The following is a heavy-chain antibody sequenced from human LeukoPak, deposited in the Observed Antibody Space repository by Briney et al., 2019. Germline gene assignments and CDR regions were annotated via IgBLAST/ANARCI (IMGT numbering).Heavy chain of an antibody. J-gene: IGHJ6*03. CDR2: INHLGSA. D-gene: IGHD2-2*01. CDR1: GYSITSTSF. Sequence: PSETLSLTCSVSGYSITSTSFWAWIRQTPGKGLEWIGSINHLGSAYYNPSLESRVTISVDTSKNHFSLNLKSVTAADTAVYYCARLRVPAATTLYYYYYMDVWGKGTTVTVSS. CDR3: ARLRVPAATTLYYYYYMDV. V-gene: IGHV4-38-2*02.